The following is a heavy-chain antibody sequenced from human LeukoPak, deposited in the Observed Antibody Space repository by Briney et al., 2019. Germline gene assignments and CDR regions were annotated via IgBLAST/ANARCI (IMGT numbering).Heavy chain of an antibody. CDR1: ADSLSSGGHS. Sequence: SETLSLTCTVSADSLSSGGHSWAWIRQFPGKGLESIGFIHHSGRSRHNPSLKDRVAISVDTSRKQFALKLSSVTAADTAMYYCARGGNRFGGFYFDYWGQGIQVIVSS. CDR3: ARGGNRFGGFYFDY. J-gene: IGHJ4*02. V-gene: IGHV4-31*03. D-gene: IGHD3-10*01. CDR2: IHHSGRS.